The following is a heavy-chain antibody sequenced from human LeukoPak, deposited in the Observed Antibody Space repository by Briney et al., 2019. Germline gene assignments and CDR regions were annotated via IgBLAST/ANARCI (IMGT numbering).Heavy chain of an antibody. D-gene: IGHD2-2*01. J-gene: IGHJ4*02. CDR1: GYTFTGYY. CDR2: INPNSGGT. Sequence: ASVKVSCKASGYTFTGYYMHWVRQAPGQGLEWVGWINPNSGGTNYAQKFQGRVTMTRDTSISTAYMELSRLRSDDTAVYYCARVNVVVPAAMSAHFDYWGQGTLVTVSS. V-gene: IGHV1-2*02. CDR3: ARVNVVVPAAMSAHFDY.